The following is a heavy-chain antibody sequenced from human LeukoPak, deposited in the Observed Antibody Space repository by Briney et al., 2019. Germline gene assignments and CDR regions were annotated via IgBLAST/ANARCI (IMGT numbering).Heavy chain of an antibody. J-gene: IGHJ4*02. CDR1: GGSISSYY. D-gene: IGHD3-9*01. CDR2: IYTSGST. Sequence: SETLSLTCTVSGGSISSYYWSWIRQPAGKGLEWIGRIYTSGSTNYNPPLKSRVTMSVDTSKNQFSLKLSSVTAADTAVYYCARSRYFDWPYTQGYFDYWGQGTLVTVSS. CDR3: ARSRYFDWPYTQGYFDY. V-gene: IGHV4-4*07.